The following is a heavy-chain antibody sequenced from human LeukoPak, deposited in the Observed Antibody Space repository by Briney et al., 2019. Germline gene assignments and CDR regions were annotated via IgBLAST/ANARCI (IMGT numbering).Heavy chain of an antibody. D-gene: IGHD3-3*01. V-gene: IGHV1-69*01. CDR1: GGTFSSYA. CDR3: ARAIFGVVNESYYYMDV. Sequence: SVKVSCKVSGGTFSSYAISWVRQAPGQGLEWMGGIIPIFGTANYAQKFQGRVTITADESTSTAYMELSSLRSEDTAVYCCARAIFGVVNESYYYMDVWGKGTTVTVSS. J-gene: IGHJ6*03. CDR2: IIPIFGTA.